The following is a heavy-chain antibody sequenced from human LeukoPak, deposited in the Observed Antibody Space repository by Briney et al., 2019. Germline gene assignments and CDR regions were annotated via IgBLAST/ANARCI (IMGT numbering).Heavy chain of an antibody. J-gene: IGHJ4*02. CDR1: GGTFSIYA. CDR2: IIPIFGTA. Sequence: GASVTVSCTASGGTFSIYAISWVRQAPGQGLEWMGGIIPIFGTANYAQKFQGRVTITADESTSTAYMELSSLRSEDTAVYYCARLPYVWGSQLDYWGQGTLVTVSS. D-gene: IGHD3-16*01. CDR3: ARLPYVWGSQLDY. V-gene: IGHV1-69*13.